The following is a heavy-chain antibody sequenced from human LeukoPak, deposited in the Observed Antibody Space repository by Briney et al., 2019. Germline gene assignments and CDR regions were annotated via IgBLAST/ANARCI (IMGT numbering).Heavy chain of an antibody. CDR1: GYTFTSYG. D-gene: IGHD6-6*01. CDR2: ISAYNGNT. CDR3: AKDRGVAGGRGGTSIAARPWDY. V-gene: IGHV1-18*01. J-gene: IGHJ4*02. Sequence: GASVKVSCKASGYTFTSYGISWVRQAPGQGLEWMGWISAYNGNTNYAQKLQGRVTMTTDTSTSTAYMELRSLRSDDTAVYYCAKDRGVAGGRGGTSIAARPWDYWGQGTLVTVSS.